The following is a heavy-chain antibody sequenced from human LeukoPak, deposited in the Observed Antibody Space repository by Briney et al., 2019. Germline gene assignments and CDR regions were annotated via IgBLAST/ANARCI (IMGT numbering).Heavy chain of an antibody. CDR1: GITFSSFG. J-gene: IGHJ4*02. CDR3: AKDRYYYGSGTYPLDY. CDR2: ISYDGNNK. Sequence: GRSLRLSCAASGITFSSFGMHWARQAPGKGLEWLAIISYDGNNKYCADSVKGRFTISRDNSKNTVYLQMNSLRAEDTAVYYCAKDRYYYGSGTYPLDYWGQGTLVTVSS. D-gene: IGHD3-10*01. V-gene: IGHV3-30*18.